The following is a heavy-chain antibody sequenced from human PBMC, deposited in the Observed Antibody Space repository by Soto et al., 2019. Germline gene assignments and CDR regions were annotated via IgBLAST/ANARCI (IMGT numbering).Heavy chain of an antibody. Sequence: GASVKVSCKVSGYTLTELSMHWVRQAPGKGLEWMGGFDPEDGETIYAQKFQGRVTMTEDTSTDTAYMELSSLRSEDTAVYYCATVLGKLEPRGWFDPWGQGTLVTVSS. CDR3: ATVLGKLEPRGWFDP. V-gene: IGHV1-24*01. D-gene: IGHD1-1*01. CDR2: FDPEDGET. CDR1: GYTLTELS. J-gene: IGHJ5*02.